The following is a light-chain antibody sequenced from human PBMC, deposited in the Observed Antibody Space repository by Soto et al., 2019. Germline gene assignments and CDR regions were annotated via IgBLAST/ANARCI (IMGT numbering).Light chain of an antibody. V-gene: IGLV1-47*01. J-gene: IGLJ1*01. Sequence: SVLTPPTPASGAPRPGGTISFSGKRSNIGSNFVYWYQHLPGTAPKLVIYRNSQRPSGVPDRFSGSKSGTSASLAISGLQSEDEADYYCAGWDDSLSGYVFGPGTKVTVL. CDR1: RSNIGSNF. CDR3: AGWDDSLSGYV. CDR2: RNS.